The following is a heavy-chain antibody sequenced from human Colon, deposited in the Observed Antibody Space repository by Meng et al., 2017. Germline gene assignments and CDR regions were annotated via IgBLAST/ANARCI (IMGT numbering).Heavy chain of an antibody. CDR3: AKGGATPATDY. CDR1: GITSTTSA. CDR2: IVVGGRNT. V-gene: IGHV1-58*02. J-gene: IGHJ4*02. D-gene: IGHD3-16*01. Sequence: SVNVSCKASGITSTTSAMQWVRQARGQRLESIRWIVVGGRNTNHSQRFPERVTITRDMSTSTAYMELSSLRSEDTAVYYCAKGGATPATDYWGQGTLVTVSS.